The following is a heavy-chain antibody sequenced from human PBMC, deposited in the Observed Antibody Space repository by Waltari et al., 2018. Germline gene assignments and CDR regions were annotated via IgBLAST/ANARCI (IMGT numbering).Heavy chain of an antibody. V-gene: IGHV4-59*08. CDR3: ARWDASGRYYGD. CDR1: GGSISSYF. CDR2: LHHRGNT. J-gene: IGHJ4*02. D-gene: IGHD3-22*01. Sequence: QVQLQESGPALLKPPETLSLTCSVSGGSISSYFWNWIRQPPGKGLGWIGYLHHRGNTKCNPSLKSRVTRSVDTSKSQFSLRLTSVTAADTAVYYCARWDASGRYYGDWGQGTPVTVSS.